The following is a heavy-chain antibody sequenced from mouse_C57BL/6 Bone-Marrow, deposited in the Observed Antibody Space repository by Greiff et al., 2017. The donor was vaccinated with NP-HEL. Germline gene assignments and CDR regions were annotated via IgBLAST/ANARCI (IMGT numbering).Heavy chain of an antibody. V-gene: IGHV1-55*01. J-gene: IGHJ1*03. D-gene: IGHD1-1*01. CDR1: GYTFTSYW. CDR3: ARSDYGSSYSDV. Sequence: VQLQQPGAELVKPGASVKMSCKASGYTFTSYWITWVKQRPGQGLEWIGDIYPGSGSTNYNEKFKSKATLTVDTSSSTAYMQLSSLTSEDSAVYYCARSDYGSSYSDVWGTGTTVTVSS. CDR2: IYPGSGST.